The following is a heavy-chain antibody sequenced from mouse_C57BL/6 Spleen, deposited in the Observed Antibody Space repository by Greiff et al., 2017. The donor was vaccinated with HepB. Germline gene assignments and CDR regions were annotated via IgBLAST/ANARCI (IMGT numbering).Heavy chain of an antibody. J-gene: IGHJ3*01. V-gene: IGHV14-4*01. CDR3: TTGSAWFAY. CDR2: IDPENGDT. Sequence: EVQLQQSGAELVRPGASVKLSCTASGFNIKDDYMHWVKQRPEQGLEWIGWIDPENGDTEYAPKFQGKATITADTSSNTAYLQLSSLTSEDTAVYYCTTGSAWFAYWGQGTLVTVSA. CDR1: GFNIKDDY.